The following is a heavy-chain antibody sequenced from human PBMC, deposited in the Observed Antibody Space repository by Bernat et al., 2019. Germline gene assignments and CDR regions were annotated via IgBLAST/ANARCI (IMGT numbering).Heavy chain of an antibody. CDR3: ARDYYDVWSGYPTKFDY. CDR1: GYTFTSYG. J-gene: IGHJ4*02. Sequence: QVQLVQSGAEVKKPGASVKVSCKASGYTFTSYGISWVRQAPGQGLEWMGWISAYNGNTNYAQKLQGRVTMTTDTSTSTAYMELRSLRSDDTAVYYCARDYYDVWSGYPTKFDYWGQGILVTVSS. CDR2: ISAYNGNT. V-gene: IGHV1-18*04. D-gene: IGHD3-3*01.